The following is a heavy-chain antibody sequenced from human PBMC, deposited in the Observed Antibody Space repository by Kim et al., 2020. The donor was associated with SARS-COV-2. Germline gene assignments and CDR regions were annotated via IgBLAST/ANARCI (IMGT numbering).Heavy chain of an antibody. CDR1: GGTFSSYA. CDR2: IIPILGIA. CDR3: ARVGTVTTGHYGMDV. Sequence: SVKVSCKASGGTFSSYAISWVRQAPGQGLEWMGRIIPILGIANYAQKFQGRVTITADKSTSTAYMELSSLRSEDTAVYYCARVGTVTTGHYGMDVWGQGTTVTVSS. J-gene: IGHJ6*02. V-gene: IGHV1-69*04. D-gene: IGHD4-17*01.